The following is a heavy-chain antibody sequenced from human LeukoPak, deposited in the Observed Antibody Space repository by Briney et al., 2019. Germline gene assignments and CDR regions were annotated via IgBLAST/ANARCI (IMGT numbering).Heavy chain of an antibody. Sequence: NPSETLSLTCSVSGGTIRTGGYYWSWIRQHPGKGLEWIGYIYYSGSTYYNPSLESRLTISVDTSKNQFSLKLSSVTAADTAVYYCARDYYYDSSGYYGRWFDPWGQGTLVTVSS. J-gene: IGHJ5*02. CDR1: GGTIRTGGYY. D-gene: IGHD3-22*01. V-gene: IGHV4-31*03. CDR3: ARDYYYDSSGYYGRWFDP. CDR2: IYYSGST.